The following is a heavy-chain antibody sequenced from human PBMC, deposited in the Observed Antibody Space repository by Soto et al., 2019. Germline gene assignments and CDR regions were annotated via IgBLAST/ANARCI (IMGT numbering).Heavy chain of an antibody. CDR2: IWYDGSNK. V-gene: IGHV3-33*01. CDR3: ARATGWEL. CDR1: GFTFSNYG. D-gene: IGHD1-26*01. J-gene: IGHJ4*02. Sequence: QVQLVESGGGVVQPGRSLRLSCTASGFTFSNYGMHWVRQAPGKGLEWVAVIWYDGSNKYYADSVKGRFTISRDNSKNKLYMQMNSLRAEDTAVYYCARATGWELWGQGTLVIVSS.